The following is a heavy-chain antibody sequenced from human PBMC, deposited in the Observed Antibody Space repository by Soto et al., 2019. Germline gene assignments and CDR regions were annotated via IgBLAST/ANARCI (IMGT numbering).Heavy chain of an antibody. CDR3: AKDSYGSGTDYFYGMDV. V-gene: IGHV3-23*01. Sequence: PAGSLRLSCAASGFSFSSYAMSWVRQAPGEGLERVSCMSGSGGSTFHADSVKGRFNISRDNSKNTLYLQMNSVRAEDTAVYYCAKDSYGSGTDYFYGMDVRGQGTTVTVSS. D-gene: IGHD3-10*01. CDR1: GFSFSSYA. CDR2: MSGSGGST. J-gene: IGHJ6*02.